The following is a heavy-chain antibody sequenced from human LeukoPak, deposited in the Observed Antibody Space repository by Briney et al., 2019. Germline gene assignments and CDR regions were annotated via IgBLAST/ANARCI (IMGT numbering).Heavy chain of an antibody. D-gene: IGHD3-22*01. J-gene: IGHJ4*02. CDR1: GYTFTSYY. CDR3: ARYDSSGQHDY. Sequence: GASVKVSCKASGYTFTSYYMHWVRQAPGQGLEWMGIINPSGGSTSYAQKFQGRVTMTRDMSTSTVYMELSSLRSKDTAVYYCARYDSSGQHDYWGQGTLVTVSS. CDR2: INPSGGST. V-gene: IGHV1-46*01.